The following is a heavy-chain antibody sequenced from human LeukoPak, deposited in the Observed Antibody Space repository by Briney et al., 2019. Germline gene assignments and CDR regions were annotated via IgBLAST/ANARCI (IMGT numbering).Heavy chain of an antibody. CDR2: INRSGGT. Sequence: SDTLSLTCAVYGGSFSGYYWSWIRQPPGKGLEWIGEINRSGGTNYNPSLKSRVTISVDTSKNQFSLKLSSVTAADTAVYYCARGRGAYCSSTSCYPRAMVRGVISYAAFDIWGQGTMVTASA. D-gene: IGHD2-2*01. V-gene: IGHV4-34*01. J-gene: IGHJ3*02. CDR3: ARGRGAYCSSTSCYPRAMVRGVISYAAFDI. CDR1: GGSFSGYY.